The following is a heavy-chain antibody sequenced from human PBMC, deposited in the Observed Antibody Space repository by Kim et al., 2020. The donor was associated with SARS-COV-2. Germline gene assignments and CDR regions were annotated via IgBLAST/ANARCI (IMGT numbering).Heavy chain of an antibody. J-gene: IGHJ4*02. CDR2: IYYSGST. CDR1: GGSISSSSYY. Sequence: SETLSLTCTVSGGSISSSSYYWGWIRQPPGKGLEWIGSIYYSGSTYYNPSLKSRVTISVDTSKSQFSLKLSSVTAADTAVYYCGYSSGWDKGSPFDYWGQGTLVTVSS. D-gene: IGHD6-19*01. V-gene: IGHV4-39*01. CDR3: GYSSGWDKGSPFDY.